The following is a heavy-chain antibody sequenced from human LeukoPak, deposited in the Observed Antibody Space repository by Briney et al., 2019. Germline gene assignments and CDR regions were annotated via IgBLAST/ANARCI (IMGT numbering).Heavy chain of an antibody. Sequence: PGGSLRLSCAASGFTFSGSAMHWVRQASGKGLEWVGRIRSKANGYTTAYGASVKGRFTISRDDSQRATYVQMNSLRAEDTAVYYCAKDLWISGCSSTSCPNWFDPWGQGTLVTVSS. V-gene: IGHV3-73*01. CDR2: IRSKANGYTT. D-gene: IGHD2-2*01. J-gene: IGHJ5*02. CDR1: GFTFSGSA. CDR3: AKDLWISGCSSTSCPNWFDP.